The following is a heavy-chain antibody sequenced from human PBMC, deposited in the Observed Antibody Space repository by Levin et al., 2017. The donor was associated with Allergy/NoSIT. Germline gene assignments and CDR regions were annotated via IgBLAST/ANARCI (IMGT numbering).Heavy chain of an antibody. CDR1: GFTFSDYY. Sequence: GGSLRLSCSASGFTFSDYYMSWIRQAPGKGPEWISYISTTSSYTNYADSVKGRFTISRDNAKSSLNLQMKSLRAEDTAVYYCARDKLGGDSGYASFDAFDLWGQGTLVTVSS. V-gene: IGHV3-11*05. D-gene: IGHD5-12*01. J-gene: IGHJ3*01. CDR2: ISTTSSYT. CDR3: ARDKLGGDSGYASFDAFDL.